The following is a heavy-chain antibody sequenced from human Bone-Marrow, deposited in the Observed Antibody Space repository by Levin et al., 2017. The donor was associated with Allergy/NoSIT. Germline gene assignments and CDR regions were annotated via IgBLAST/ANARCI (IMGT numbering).Heavy chain of an antibody. Sequence: GGSLRLSCAASGFTFSSYAMSWVRQAPGKGLEWVSAISGSGGSTYYADSVKGRFTISRDNSKNTLYLQMNSLRAEDTAVYYCARQGCSSTSCYRSWFDPWGQGTLVTVSS. V-gene: IGHV3-23*01. CDR1: GFTFSSYA. CDR2: ISGSGGST. J-gene: IGHJ5*02. CDR3: ARQGCSSTSCYRSWFDP. D-gene: IGHD2-2*01.